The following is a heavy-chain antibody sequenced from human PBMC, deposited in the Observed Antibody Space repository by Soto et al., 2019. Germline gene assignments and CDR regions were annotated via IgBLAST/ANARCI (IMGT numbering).Heavy chain of an antibody. CDR3: ARDPQYSTSSQVFDS. D-gene: IGHD6-6*01. V-gene: IGHV1-18*01. CDR1: GYTFTTYG. CDR2: ISTYNGNT. J-gene: IGHJ4*02. Sequence: QVQLVQSGAEVKKPGASVKVSCKASGYTFTTYGISWVRQAPGQGLEWMGRISTYNGNTKYAQKLQGRVTMTTDTSTSTGYMALRSPGSDDTAVYYCARDPQYSTSSQVFDSWGQGTLVTVSS.